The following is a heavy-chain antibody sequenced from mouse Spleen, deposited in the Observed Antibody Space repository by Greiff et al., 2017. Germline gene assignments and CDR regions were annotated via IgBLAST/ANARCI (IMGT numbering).Heavy chain of an antibody. CDR1: GYTFTDYN. J-gene: IGHJ1*03. Sequence: VQLQQSGPELVKPGASVKMSCKASGYTFTDYNMHWVKQSHGKSLEWIGYINPNNGGTSYNQKFKGKATLTVNKSSSTAYMELRSLTSEDSAVYYCASPTVVADWYFDVWGTGTTVTVSS. CDR2: INPNNGGT. D-gene: IGHD1-1*01. V-gene: IGHV1-22*01. CDR3: ASPTVVADWYFDV.